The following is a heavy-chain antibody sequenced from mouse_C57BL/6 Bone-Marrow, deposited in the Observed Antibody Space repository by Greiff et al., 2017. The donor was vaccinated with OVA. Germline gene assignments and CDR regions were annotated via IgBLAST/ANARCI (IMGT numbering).Heavy chain of an antibody. CDR1: GYTFTDYY. D-gene: IGHD1-1*01. CDR2: IYPGSGNT. V-gene: IGHV1-76*01. CDR3: ATPYYYGYWYFDV. J-gene: IGHJ1*03. Sequence: QVQLQQSGAELVRPGASVKLSCKASGYTFTDYYINWVKQRPGQGLEWIARIYPGSGNTYYNEKFKGKATLTAEKSSSTAYMQLSSLTSEDSAVYFCATPYYYGYWYFDVWGTGTTVTVSS.